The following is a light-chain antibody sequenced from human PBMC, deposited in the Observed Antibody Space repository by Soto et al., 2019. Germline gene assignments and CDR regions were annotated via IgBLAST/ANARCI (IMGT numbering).Light chain of an antibody. CDR2: GAS. Sequence: EVVLSQSPGTLSLSPGERATLSCRTSQIVSGKYLAWYHQRPGQAPRLLIYGASSRATGIPARFSGSGSGTDFTLTISSLEPEDFAVYYCQQRSNLPPITFGQGTRLEI. J-gene: IGKJ5*01. CDR1: QIVSGKY. V-gene: IGKV3-11*01. CDR3: QQRSNLPPIT.